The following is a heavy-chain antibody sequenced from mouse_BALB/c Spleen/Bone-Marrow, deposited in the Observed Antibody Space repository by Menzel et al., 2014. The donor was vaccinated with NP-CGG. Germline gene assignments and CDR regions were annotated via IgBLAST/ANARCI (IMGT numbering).Heavy chain of an antibody. D-gene: IGHD1-2*01. CDR1: GFDFSRYW. J-gene: IGHJ1*01. V-gene: IGHV4-1*02. Sequence: EVKLQESGGGLVQPGGSLKLSCAASGFDFSRYWMTWVRQAPGKGLEWIGEINPGSSTINYTPSLKDKFIISRDNAKNTLYLQMSKVRSEDTALYYCARPGYYGYQDVWGAGTTVTVSS. CDR3: ARPGYYGYQDV. CDR2: INPGSSTI.